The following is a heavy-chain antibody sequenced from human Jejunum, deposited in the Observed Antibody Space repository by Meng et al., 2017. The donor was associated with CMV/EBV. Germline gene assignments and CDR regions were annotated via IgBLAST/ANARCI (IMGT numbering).Heavy chain of an antibody. CDR1: GCSNMVYY. V-gene: IGHV4-4*07. Sequence: GPGLVHTSPLRDLSCKFFGCSNMVYYWGLIPPPAGKGLEWIGSIYSNGATNNNPSLMSRVTMSVDTSKNQFSMKLNSETAADTAVYFCARDMHREVVIQDYWGQGTLVTVSS. D-gene: IGHD3-10*01. CDR3: ARDMHREVVIQDY. CDR2: IYSNGAT. J-gene: IGHJ4*02.